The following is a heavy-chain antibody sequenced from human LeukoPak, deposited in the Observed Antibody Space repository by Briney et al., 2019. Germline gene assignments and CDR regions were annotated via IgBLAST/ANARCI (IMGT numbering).Heavy chain of an antibody. D-gene: IGHD2-21*02. J-gene: IGHJ4*02. V-gene: IGHV3-30*02. Sequence: GGSLRLSCAASGFTFSSYAMHWVRQAPGKGLEWVAFIHSDGSNKHYADSVKGRFTISRDNSRNTLYLQMNDLKVEDTAMYYCARTPPFSCGGDCSFDYWGQGTLVTVSS. CDR2: IHSDGSNK. CDR3: ARTPPFSCGGDCSFDY. CDR1: GFTFSSYA.